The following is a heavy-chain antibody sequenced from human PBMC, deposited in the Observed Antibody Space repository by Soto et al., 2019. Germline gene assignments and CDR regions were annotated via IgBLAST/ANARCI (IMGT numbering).Heavy chain of an antibody. Sequence: SETLSLTCTVSVGSISSYYWSWIRQPAGKGLEWIGRIYTSGSTNYNPSLKSRVTMSVDTSKNQFSLKLSSVTAADTAVYSCARDFGGYDILTGYQFDYWGQGTLVTVSS. D-gene: IGHD3-9*01. J-gene: IGHJ4*02. CDR1: VGSISSYY. V-gene: IGHV4-4*07. CDR3: ARDFGGYDILTGYQFDY. CDR2: IYTSGST.